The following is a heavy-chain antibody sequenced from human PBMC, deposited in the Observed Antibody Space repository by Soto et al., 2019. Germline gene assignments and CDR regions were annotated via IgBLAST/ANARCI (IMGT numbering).Heavy chain of an antibody. V-gene: IGHV3-23*01. Sequence: EVQLLESGGGLVQPGGSLRLSCAASGFTFSSYAMSWVRQAPGKGLEWVSAISGSGGSTYYADSVKGRFTISRDNSKNTLYLQMNRLRAEDTAVYYCASGGYCSGGSGYTIDYWGQGTLVTVSS. D-gene: IGHD2-15*01. CDR2: ISGSGGST. CDR3: ASGGYCSGGSGYTIDY. J-gene: IGHJ4*02. CDR1: GFTFSSYA.